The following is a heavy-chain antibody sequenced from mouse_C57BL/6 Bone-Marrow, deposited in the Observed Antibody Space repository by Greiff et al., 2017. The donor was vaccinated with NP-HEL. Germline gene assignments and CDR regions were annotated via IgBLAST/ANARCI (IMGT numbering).Heavy chain of an antibody. V-gene: IGHV2-2*01. CDR1: GFSLTSYG. Sequence: QVQLQQSGPGLVQPSQSLSITCTVSGFSLTSYGVHWVRQSPGKGLEWLGVIWSGGSTDYNAAFISRLSISKDNSKSKVFFKMNSLQADDTAIYYCARNWVRITTVVANWYFDVWGTGTTVTVSS. J-gene: IGHJ1*03. D-gene: IGHD1-1*01. CDR2: IWSGGST. CDR3: ARNWVRITTVVANWYFDV.